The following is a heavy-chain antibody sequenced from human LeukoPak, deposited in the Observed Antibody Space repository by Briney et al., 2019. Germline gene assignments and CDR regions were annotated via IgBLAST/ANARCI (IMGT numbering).Heavy chain of an antibody. CDR2: IKVDGSEK. J-gene: IGHJ4*02. CDR3: ARDKGDYDTSGSLFVF. CDR1: GFTFSRYW. V-gene: IGHV3-7*03. Sequence: PGGSLRLSGAASGFTFSRYWMSWVRQTPRKGLEWVANIKVDGSEKYYVDSVKGRFTISRDNAKNSLFLQMNSLRAEDTAVYYCARDKGDYDTSGSLFVFGGQGTLVTVSS. D-gene: IGHD3-22*01.